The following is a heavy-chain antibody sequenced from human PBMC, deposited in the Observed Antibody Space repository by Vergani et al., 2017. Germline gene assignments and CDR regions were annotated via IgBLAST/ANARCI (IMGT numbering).Heavy chain of an antibody. CDR2: IKSDGSIT. D-gene: IGHD2-2*01. J-gene: IGHJ6*02. V-gene: IGHV3-74*03. CDR3: ARDPDIVVVPAAPYYYYYYGMDV. CDR1: GFSFNSYW. Sequence: DVHLAESGGGFFQPGGSLRLSCSASGFSFNSYWMHWVRQVPGQGLLWVSRIKSDGSITAYADSVKGRFTISRDNAKNSLYLQMNSLRAEDTAVYYCARDPDIVVVPAAPYYYYYYGMDVWGQGTTVTVSS.